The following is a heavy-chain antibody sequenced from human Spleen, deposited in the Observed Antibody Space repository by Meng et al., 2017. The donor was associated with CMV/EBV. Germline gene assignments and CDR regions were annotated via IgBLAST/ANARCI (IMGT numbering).Heavy chain of an antibody. CDR3: AKVGPCGGDCRWCXYAMDV. CDR1: GFTFSNYX. D-gene: IGHD2-21*01. J-gene: IGHJ6*02. CDR2: ISGGGGST. Sequence: GESLKISXAVSGFTFSNYXMSWVRQAPGKGLXWVSGISGGGGSTYYPDSMKGRFTISRDXSKNTLYLQINNPRAKDTXXNYCAKVGPCGGDCRWCXYAMDVWGQGTTVTVSS. V-gene: IGHV3-23*01.